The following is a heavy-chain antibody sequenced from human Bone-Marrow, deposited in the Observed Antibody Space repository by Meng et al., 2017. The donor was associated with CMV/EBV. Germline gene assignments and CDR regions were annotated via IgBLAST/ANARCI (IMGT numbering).Heavy chain of an antibody. J-gene: IGHJ3*02. D-gene: IGHD6-13*01. Sequence: GGSLRLSCAASGFTVSSNYMSWVRQAPGKGLEWVSVIYSGGSTYYADSVKGRFTISRDNSKNTLYLQMDSLRAEDTAAYYCARGGAAAASRAMVDAFDIWGQGTMVTVSS. CDR2: IYSGGST. CDR3: ARGGAAAASRAMVDAFDI. CDR1: GFTVSSNY. V-gene: IGHV3-53*01.